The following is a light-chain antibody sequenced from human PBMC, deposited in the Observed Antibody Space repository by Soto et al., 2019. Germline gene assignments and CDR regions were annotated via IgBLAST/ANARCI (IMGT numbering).Light chain of an antibody. CDR2: TAS. CDR1: KSISTY. Sequence: DIQMTQSPSSLSASVGDRVTIICRASKSISTYLNWYQQKPGKAPNLLIYTASSLESGVPSRFSGSGSGTDFTHTINSLQPEDFATYFGQQSDSRTRTCGQGTNVDIK. V-gene: IGKV1-39*01. CDR3: QQSDSRTRT. J-gene: IGKJ1*01.